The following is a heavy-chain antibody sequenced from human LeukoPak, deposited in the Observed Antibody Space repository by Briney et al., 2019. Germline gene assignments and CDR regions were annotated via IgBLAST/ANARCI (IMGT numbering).Heavy chain of an antibody. D-gene: IGHD6-13*01. V-gene: IGHV1-69*04. Sequence: ASVKVSCKASGGTFSSYAISWVRQAPGQGLVWMGRIIPILGIANYAQKFQGRVTITADKSTSTAYMELSSLRSEDTAVYYCARDTVAAAEGWFDPWGQGTLVTVSS. CDR3: ARDTVAAAEGWFDP. CDR2: IIPILGIA. J-gene: IGHJ5*02. CDR1: GGTFSSYA.